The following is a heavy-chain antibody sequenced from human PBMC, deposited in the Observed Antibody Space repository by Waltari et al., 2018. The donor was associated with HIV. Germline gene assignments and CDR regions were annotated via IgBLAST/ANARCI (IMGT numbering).Heavy chain of an antibody. CDR3: ARGSSGSYRWFDP. D-gene: IGHD1-26*01. CDR2: IIRVFEAT. CDR1: GGTFSSNA. Sequence: QEQLVQSGAEVKKPGSSVKVSCKASGGTFSSNAISWVRQAPGKGLEWMGSIIRVFEATSYAQKFHGRLTISADESTSTVFMELSSLSFDDTAVYYCARGSSGSYRWFDPWGHGTLVTVSS. V-gene: IGHV1-69*18. J-gene: IGHJ5*02.